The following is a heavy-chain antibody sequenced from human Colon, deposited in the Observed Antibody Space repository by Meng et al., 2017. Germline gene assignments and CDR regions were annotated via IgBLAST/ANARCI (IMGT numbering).Heavy chain of an antibody. CDR3: ARDPYGTGFNVGWHAFDI. CDR1: GFTVTTHY. D-gene: IGHD4-17*01. J-gene: IGHJ3*02. CDR2: MYSDGTT. V-gene: IGHV3-53*01. Sequence: GESLKISCAASGFTVTTHYMSWVRQAPGKGLEWVSAMYSDGTTYYADSVKGRFTISRDNSKNTVYLQMDSLRAEDTAIYYCARDPYGTGFNVGWHAFDIWGQGTMVTVSS.